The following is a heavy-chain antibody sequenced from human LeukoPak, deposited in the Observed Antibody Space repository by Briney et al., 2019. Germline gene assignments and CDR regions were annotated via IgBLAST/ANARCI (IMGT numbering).Heavy chain of an antibody. D-gene: IGHD2-2*01. CDR3: ARRSAPIYCSYASCYEIDY. J-gene: IGHJ4*02. Sequence: PGGSLRLSCAASGFTFSDYYMSWIRQPPGKGLEWLGEINHSGTTNYNPSLESRLTISVDTSKNQFSLNLSSVTAADTAVYYCARRSAPIYCSYASCYEIDYWGQGTLVTVSS. CDR2: INHSGTT. CDR1: GFTFSDYY. V-gene: IGHV4-34*01.